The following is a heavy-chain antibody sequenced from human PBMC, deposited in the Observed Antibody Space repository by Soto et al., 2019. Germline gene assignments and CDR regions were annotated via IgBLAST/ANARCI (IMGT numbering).Heavy chain of an antibody. V-gene: IGHV4-31*03. J-gene: IGHJ4*02. CDR2: IYYSGST. D-gene: IGHD2-2*01. CDR1: GGSISSGGYY. Sequence: QVQLQESGPGLVKPSQTLSLTCTVSGGSISSGGYYWSWIRQHPGKGLEWIGYIYYSGSTYYNPSLKSRVTISVDTSKNQFSLKLRSVTAADTAVYSCARSSTSANYFDYWGQGTLVTVSS. CDR3: ARSSTSANYFDY.